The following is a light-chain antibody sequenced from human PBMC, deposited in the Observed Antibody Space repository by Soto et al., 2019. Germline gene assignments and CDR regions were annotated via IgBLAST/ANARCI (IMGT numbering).Light chain of an antibody. V-gene: IGLV2-8*01. J-gene: IGLJ1*01. Sequence: QSALTQPPSATGSPGQSVTISCTGTSSDVGGYNFVSWYQQLPGKAPKLMIYEVTKRPSGVPDRFSGSKSGNTASLTVSGLQAEDVADYYCSSFAGTNSRYVFGTGTKLTVL. CDR2: EVT. CDR1: SSDVGGYNF. CDR3: SSFAGTNSRYV.